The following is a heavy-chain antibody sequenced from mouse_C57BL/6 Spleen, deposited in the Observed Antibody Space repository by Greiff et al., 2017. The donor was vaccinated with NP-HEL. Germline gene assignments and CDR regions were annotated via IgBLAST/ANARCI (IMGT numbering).Heavy chain of an antibody. D-gene: IGHD1-1*01. CDR1: GYTFTDYE. V-gene: IGHV1-15*01. CDR2: IDPETGGT. Sequence: QVQLKQSGAELVRPGASVTLSCKASGYTFTDYEMHWVKQTPVHGLEWIGAIDPETGGTAYNQKFKGKAILTADKSSSTAYMELRSLTSEDSAVYYCTRGGSSYNAMDYWGQGTSVTVSS. CDR3: TRGGSSYNAMDY. J-gene: IGHJ4*01.